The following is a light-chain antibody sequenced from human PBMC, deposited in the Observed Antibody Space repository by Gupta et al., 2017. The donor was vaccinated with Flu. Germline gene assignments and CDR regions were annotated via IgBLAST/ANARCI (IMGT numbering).Light chain of an antibody. CDR3: SSYTTTIVL. CDR1: SSDIGAYDY. CDR2: KVN. J-gene: IGLJ2*01. V-gene: IGLV2-14*01. Sequence: PGQSITISCTGTSSDIGAYDYVSWYQQHPGKAPKLMIYKVNNRPSGVSNRFSGSKSGNTASLTISGLQAEDEADYYCSSYTTTIVLFGGGTKLTVL.